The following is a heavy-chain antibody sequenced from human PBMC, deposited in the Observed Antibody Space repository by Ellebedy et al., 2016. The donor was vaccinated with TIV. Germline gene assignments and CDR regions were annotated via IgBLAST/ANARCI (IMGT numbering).Heavy chain of an antibody. D-gene: IGHD2-15*01. CDR2: ITTDGSSK. V-gene: IGHV3-74*01. Sequence: GESLKISCAASGFTFSSYWMHWVRQAPGKGLVWVSRITTDGSSKTYADSVKGRFTISRDNAKNTVDLQMNSLRAEDTAVYYCARNRYCSAGDCYALGYWGQGTLVTVSS. CDR3: ARNRYCSAGDCYALGY. CDR1: GFTFSSYW. J-gene: IGHJ4*02.